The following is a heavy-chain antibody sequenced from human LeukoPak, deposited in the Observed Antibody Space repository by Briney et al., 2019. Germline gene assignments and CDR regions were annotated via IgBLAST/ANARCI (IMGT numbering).Heavy chain of an antibody. CDR2: IYSGGST. CDR1: GFTVGSNY. D-gene: IGHD2/OR15-2a*01. J-gene: IGHJ4*02. V-gene: IGHV3-53*01. CDR3: ASHPGLSVDY. Sequence: GGSLRLSCAASGFTVGSNYMSWVRQAPGKGLEWVSVIYSGGSTYYADSVKGRFTISRDNSRNTLYLQMNSLRAEDTAVYYCASHPGLSVDYWGQGTLVTVSS.